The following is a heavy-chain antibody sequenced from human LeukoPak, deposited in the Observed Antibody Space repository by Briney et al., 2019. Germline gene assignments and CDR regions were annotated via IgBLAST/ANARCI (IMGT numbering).Heavy chain of an antibody. J-gene: IGHJ6*03. D-gene: IGHD3-22*01. CDR2: IKSETDGGTA. V-gene: IGHV3-15*01. CDR3: TTHADDHGTSGYLRIYYHNYMDV. CDR1: GFIFSNAW. Sequence: GGSLRLSCAASGFIFSNAWMSWVRQAPGKGLEWVGRIKSETDGGTADYAAPVKGRFSIPRDDSKNMLYLQMNSLKTEDTAVYYCTTHADDHGTSGYLRIYYHNYMDVWGKGTTVTVSS.